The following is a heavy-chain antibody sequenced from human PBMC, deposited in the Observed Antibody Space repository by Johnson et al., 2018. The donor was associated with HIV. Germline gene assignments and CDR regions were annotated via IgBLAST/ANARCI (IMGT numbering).Heavy chain of an antibody. J-gene: IGHJ3*02. CDR1: GFTVKSNY. CDR2: LYSGGRT. V-gene: IGHV3-66*01. CDR3: ARDRRYYDSSGYYHDALDI. D-gene: IGHD3-22*01. Sequence: VQLVESGGGVVQPGRSLRLSCAVSGFTVKSNYINWVRQAPGKGLECVSGLYSGGRTYYADSVKGSFTISRDNSKNTLYLQMNSLRAEDTAVYFCARDRRYYDSSGYYHDALDIWGQGTMVTVSS.